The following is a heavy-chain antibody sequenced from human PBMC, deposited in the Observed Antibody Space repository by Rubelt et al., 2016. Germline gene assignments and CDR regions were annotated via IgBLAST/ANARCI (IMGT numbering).Heavy chain of an antibody. CDR1: GFTFSSYA. Sequence: EVQLLESGGTLVQPGGSLRLSCAASGFTFSSYAMSWVRQAPGKGLEWVSAITGDATGTSYTNSAKGRFTISRDNAKNSLYLRMNSLRAEDTAVYYCAGGHYYDSSGYSHLDYWGQGTPVTVSS. CDR2: ITGDATGT. CDR3: AGGHYYDSSGYSHLDY. D-gene: IGHD3-22*01. V-gene: IGHV3-23*01. J-gene: IGHJ4*02.